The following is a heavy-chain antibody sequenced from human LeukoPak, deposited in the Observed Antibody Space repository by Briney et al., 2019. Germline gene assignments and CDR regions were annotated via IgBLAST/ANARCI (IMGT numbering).Heavy chain of an antibody. D-gene: IGHD6-13*01. CDR2: IYSSGST. J-gene: IGHJ4*02. CDR3: ARGGSSSWYLGFFDY. V-gene: IGHV4-39*07. CDR1: GGSISSSSYY. Sequence: SETLSPTCTVSGGSISSSSYYWGWIRQPPGEGLEWIGSIYSSGSTYYNPSLKSRVTISVDTSENQFSLKLSSVTAADTAVYYCARGGSSSWYLGFFDYWGQGTLVNVSS.